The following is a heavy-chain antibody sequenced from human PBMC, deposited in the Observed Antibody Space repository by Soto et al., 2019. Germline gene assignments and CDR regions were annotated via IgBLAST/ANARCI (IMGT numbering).Heavy chain of an antibody. Sequence: QVQLQQWGAGLLKPSETLSLTCAVYGGSFSGYYWSWIRQPPGKGLEWIGEINHSGSTNYNPSLKSRVTISVDTSKIQFSLKLSSVTAADTAVYYCARGGARLYDFCSVKKRNWFDPWGQGTLVTVSS. CDR1: GGSFSGYY. V-gene: IGHV4-34*01. CDR3: ARGGARLYDFCSVKKRNWFDP. J-gene: IGHJ5*02. CDR2: INHSGST. D-gene: IGHD3-3*01.